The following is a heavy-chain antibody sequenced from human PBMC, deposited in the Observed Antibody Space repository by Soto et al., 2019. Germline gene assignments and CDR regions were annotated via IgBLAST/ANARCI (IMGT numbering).Heavy chain of an antibody. CDR3: ARDLYSDILTGWEGNYRDV. J-gene: IGHJ6*03. D-gene: IGHD3-9*01. CDR2: ISSSGSTI. V-gene: IGHV3-11*01. CDR1: GFTFSDYY. Sequence: PGGSLRLSCSASGFTFSDYYMSWIRQAPGKGLEWVSYISSSGSTIYYADSVKGRFTISRDNAKNSLYLQMNSLRAEDTAVYYCARDLYSDILTGWEGNYRDVWGKGTTVTVSS.